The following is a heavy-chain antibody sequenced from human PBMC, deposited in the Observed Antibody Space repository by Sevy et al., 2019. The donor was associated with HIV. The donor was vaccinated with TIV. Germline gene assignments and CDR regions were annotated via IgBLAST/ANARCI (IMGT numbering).Heavy chain of an antibody. CDR1: GFTFTSSA. V-gene: IGHV1-58*01. D-gene: IGHD3-22*01. Sequence: ASVKVSCKASGFTFTSSAVQWVRQARGQRLEWIGWIVVGSGNTNYAQKFQEGVTITRDMSTSTAYMELSSLRSEDTAVYYCAAVAPYYYDSSANFDYWGQGTLVTVSS. J-gene: IGHJ4*02. CDR2: IVVGSGNT. CDR3: AAVAPYYYDSSANFDY.